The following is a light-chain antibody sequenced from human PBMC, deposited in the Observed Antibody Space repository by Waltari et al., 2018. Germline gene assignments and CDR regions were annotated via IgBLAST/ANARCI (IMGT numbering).Light chain of an antibody. CDR1: ALPKQY. J-gene: IGLJ2*01. CDR2: KDS. Sequence: SYELTQPPSVSVSPGQTARIPCSGAALPKQYAYWYQQKPGQAPVLVIYKDSERPSGIPERFSGSSSGTTVTLTISGVQAEDEADYYCQSADSSGTLVVFGGGTKLTVL. V-gene: IGLV3-25*03. CDR3: QSADSSGTLVV.